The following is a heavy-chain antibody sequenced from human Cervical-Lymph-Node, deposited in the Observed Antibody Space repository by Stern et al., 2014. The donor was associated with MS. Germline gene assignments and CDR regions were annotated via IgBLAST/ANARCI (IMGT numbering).Heavy chain of an antibody. J-gene: IGHJ6*02. CDR2: ISPKNGDK. CDR3: AENMDV. V-gene: IGHV1-2*02. CDR1: GFTFTNYY. Sequence: QVQLVESGAEVKKPGASVQVSCKPSGFTFTNYYIPWLRQAPGQRPEWMGSISPKNGDKNFAPNFQGRVTMTRDTYVGLVSLEVTELRFDDTAVYYCAENMDVWGQGTTVTVSS.